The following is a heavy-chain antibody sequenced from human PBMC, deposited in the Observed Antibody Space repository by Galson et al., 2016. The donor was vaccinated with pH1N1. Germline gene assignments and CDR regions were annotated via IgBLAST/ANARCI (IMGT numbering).Heavy chain of an antibody. CDR2: IYPGDSDT. V-gene: IGHV5-51*03. D-gene: IGHD2-21*01. Sequence: QSGAEVKKPGESLKISCTGSGYDFSNYWIGWVRQMPGKGLEWMGIIYPGDSDTRYSPSFQGQVTISADKSIDTAFLQWNSLKASDTAMYYCARHRGGGGGGSYSFDYWGQGALVTVSS. CDR3: ARHRGGGGGGSYSFDY. CDR1: GYDFSNYW. J-gene: IGHJ4*02.